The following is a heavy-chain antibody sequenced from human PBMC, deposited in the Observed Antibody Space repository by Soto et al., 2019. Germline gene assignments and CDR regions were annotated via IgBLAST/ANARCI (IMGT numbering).Heavy chain of an antibody. J-gene: IGHJ5*02. D-gene: IGHD6-13*01. Sequence: QLQLQESGSGLVKPSQTLSLTCAVSGGSISSGGYSWSWIRQPPGKGLEWIGYIYHSGSTYYNPSLKSRVTISVDRSKNQFSLKLSSVTAADTAVYYCARGNGYSSSWYGMAEGGWFDPWGQGTLVTVSS. CDR1: GGSISSGGYS. CDR2: IYHSGST. V-gene: IGHV4-30-2*01. CDR3: ARGNGYSSSWYGMAEGGWFDP.